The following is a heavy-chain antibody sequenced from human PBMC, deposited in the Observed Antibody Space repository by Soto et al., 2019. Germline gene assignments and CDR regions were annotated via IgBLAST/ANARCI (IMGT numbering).Heavy chain of an antibody. CDR2: IYYSGSS. V-gene: IGHV4-59*08. Sequence: QVQLQESGPGLVKPSETLSLTCTVSGGSISSYYWSWIRQPPGKGLEWIGDIYYSGSSNYNPSLKSRVPISVDTSKTRFSRKLSSVTAADTAVDYCASRDGYSFYYWGQGTLVTVSS. CDR1: GGSISSYY. J-gene: IGHJ4*02. D-gene: IGHD1-1*01. CDR3: ASRDGYSFYY.